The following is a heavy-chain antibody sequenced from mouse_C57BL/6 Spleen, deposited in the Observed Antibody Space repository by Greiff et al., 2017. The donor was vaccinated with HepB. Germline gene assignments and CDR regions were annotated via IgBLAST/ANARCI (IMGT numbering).Heavy chain of an antibody. Sequence: VQLQQSGAELAKPGASVKLSCKASGYTFTSYWMHWVKQRPGQGLEWIGYINPSRGYTKYNQKLKDKATLTADKSSSTAYMQLSSLTYEDSAVYYCASPAYYSNYGAMDYWGQGTSVTVSS. CDR3: ASPAYYSNYGAMDY. V-gene: IGHV1-7*01. D-gene: IGHD2-5*01. J-gene: IGHJ4*01. CDR2: INPSRGYT. CDR1: GYTFTSYW.